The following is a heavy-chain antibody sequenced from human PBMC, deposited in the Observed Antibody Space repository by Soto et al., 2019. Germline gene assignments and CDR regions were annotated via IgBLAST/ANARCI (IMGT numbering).Heavy chain of an antibody. CDR1: GFTFSSYS. D-gene: IGHD5-18*01. CDR2: ISSSSTI. CDR3: ARDHNYAFDY. J-gene: IGHJ4*02. V-gene: IGHV3-48*02. Sequence: GGSLRLSCAASGFTFSSYSMNWVRQAPGKGLEWVSYISSSSTIYYADSVKGRFTISRDNAKNSLYLQMNSLRDEDTAVYYCARDHNYAFDYCGQGTLV.